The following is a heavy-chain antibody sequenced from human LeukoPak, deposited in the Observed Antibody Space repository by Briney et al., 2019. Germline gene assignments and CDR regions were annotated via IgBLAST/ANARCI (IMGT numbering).Heavy chain of an antibody. D-gene: IGHD5-18*01. CDR3: VRADYGYYYFDF. CDR1: GGSISSYY. J-gene: IGHJ4*02. Sequence: SETLSLTCTVSGGSISSYYWSWIRQPPGKGLEWIGRISYSGAAYYNPSLNSRVTLSLDTSQNQFSLRLSSVTAADTAVYYCVRADYGYYYFDFWGQGTLVTVSS. CDR2: ISYSGAA. V-gene: IGHV4-59*08.